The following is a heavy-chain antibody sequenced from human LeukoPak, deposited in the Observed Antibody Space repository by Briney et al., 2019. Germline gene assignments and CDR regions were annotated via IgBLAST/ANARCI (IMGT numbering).Heavy chain of an antibody. CDR3: ARGEFDILTGFRYYYYYYMDV. CDR1: GFTFSSYW. V-gene: IGHV3-7*01. Sequence: GGSLRLSCAASGFTFSSYWMSWVRQAPGKGLEWVANIKQDGSEKYYVDSVKGRFTISRDNAKNSLYLQMNSLRAEDTAVYYCARGEFDILTGFRYYYYYYMDVWGKGTTVTISS. D-gene: IGHD3-9*01. CDR2: IKQDGSEK. J-gene: IGHJ6*03.